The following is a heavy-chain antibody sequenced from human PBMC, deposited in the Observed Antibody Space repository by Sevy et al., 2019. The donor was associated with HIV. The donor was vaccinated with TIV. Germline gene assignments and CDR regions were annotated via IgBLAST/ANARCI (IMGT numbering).Heavy chain of an antibody. CDR1: GGSISSYY. CDR2: IYYSGST. Sequence: SETLSLTCTVSGGSISSYYWSWIRQPPGKGLEWIGYIYYSGSTNYNPSLKSRVTISVDTSKNQFSLKLSSVTAADTAVYYCASGAAVIEGSYYYYYMDVWGKGTTVTVSS. CDR3: ASGAAVIEGSYYYYYMDV. J-gene: IGHJ6*03. V-gene: IGHV4-59*08. D-gene: IGHD6-13*01.